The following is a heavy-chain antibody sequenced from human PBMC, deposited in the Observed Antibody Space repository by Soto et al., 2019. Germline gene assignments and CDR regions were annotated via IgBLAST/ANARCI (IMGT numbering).Heavy chain of an antibody. D-gene: IGHD2-15*01. Sequence: GGSLRLSCAASGFTFSSYAMSWVRQAPGKGLEWVSAISGSGGSTYYADSVKGRFTISRDNSKNTLYLQMNSLRAEDTAVYYCAKEGGCSGGSCYSYYYMDVWGKGTTVTVSS. CDR3: AKEGGCSGGSCYSYYYMDV. V-gene: IGHV3-23*01. CDR1: GFTFSSYA. J-gene: IGHJ6*03. CDR2: ISGSGGST.